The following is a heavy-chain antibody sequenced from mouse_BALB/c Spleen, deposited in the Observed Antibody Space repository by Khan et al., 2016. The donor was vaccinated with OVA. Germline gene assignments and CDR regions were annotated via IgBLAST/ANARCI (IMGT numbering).Heavy chain of an antibody. Sequence: QVQLQQSGPELVRPGVSVKISCKGSGYTFTDYAMHWVKQSHAKSLEWIGLISTYSGNTNYKQIFKGKATMTVDKSSSTAYMELARLTSEDSAIYYGTRPAYDGYYDYWGQGTTLTVSS. D-gene: IGHD2-3*01. J-gene: IGHJ2*01. V-gene: IGHV1S137*01. CDR3: TRPAYDGYYDY. CDR2: ISTYSGNT. CDR1: GYTFTDYA.